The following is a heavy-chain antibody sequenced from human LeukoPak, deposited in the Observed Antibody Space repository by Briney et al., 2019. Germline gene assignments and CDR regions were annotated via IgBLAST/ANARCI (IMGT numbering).Heavy chain of an antibody. Sequence: ASVKVSCKVSGDTLTELSMHWVRQAPGKGLEWMGGFDPEDGETIYAQKFQGRVTMTEDTSTDTAYMELSSLRSEDTAVYYCATAGDAIDSVMIWDFWGQGTLVTVSS. CDR1: GDTLTELS. J-gene: IGHJ4*02. V-gene: IGHV1-24*01. D-gene: IGHD3/OR15-3a*01. CDR2: FDPEDGET. CDR3: ATAGDAIDSVMIWDF.